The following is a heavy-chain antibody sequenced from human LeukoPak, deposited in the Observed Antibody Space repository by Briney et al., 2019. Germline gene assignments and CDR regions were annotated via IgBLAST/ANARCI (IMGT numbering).Heavy chain of an antibody. CDR1: GFTFGTSA. CDR3: AATLTVTTGSTYYGMDV. Sequence: GASVKVSCKASGFTFGTSAVQWVRQARGQRLEWIGWIVVGSVNTNYAQKFQERVTITRDMSTSTAYMELRSLRSEDTAVYYCAATLTVTTGSTYYGMDVWGQGTTVTVSS. V-gene: IGHV1-58*01. CDR2: IVVGSVNT. J-gene: IGHJ6*02. D-gene: IGHD4-17*01.